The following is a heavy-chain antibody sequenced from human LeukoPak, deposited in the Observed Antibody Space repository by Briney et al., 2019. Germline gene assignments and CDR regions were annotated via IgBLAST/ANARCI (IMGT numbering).Heavy chain of an antibody. CDR3: ARSRYYYGSGSYSGNNWFDP. D-gene: IGHD3-10*01. CDR2: INHSRST. V-gene: IGHV4-34*01. CDR1: GVSFSGYY. J-gene: IGHJ5*02. Sequence: SETLSLTCAVYGVSFSGYYWSWIRQPPGKGLEWIGEINHSRSTNYNPSLKSRVTISVDTSKNQFSLELSSVTAADTAVYYCARSRYYYGSGSYSGNNWFDPWGQGTLVTVSS.